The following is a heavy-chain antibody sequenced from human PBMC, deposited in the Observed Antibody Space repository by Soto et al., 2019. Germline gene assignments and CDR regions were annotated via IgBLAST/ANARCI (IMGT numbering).Heavy chain of an antibody. CDR2: IYYRGST. D-gene: IGHD6-19*01. J-gene: IGHJ6*02. CDR1: GGSISSGGYY. CDR3: ARMIAVAGIGYGMDV. Sequence: QVQLQESGPGLVKPSQTLSLTCTVSGGSISSGGYYWSWIRQHPGKGLEWIGYIYYRGSTYYNPSLKSRVTISVDTSKNQFSLKLSSVTAADTAVYYCARMIAVAGIGYGMDVWGQGTTVTVSS. V-gene: IGHV4-31*03.